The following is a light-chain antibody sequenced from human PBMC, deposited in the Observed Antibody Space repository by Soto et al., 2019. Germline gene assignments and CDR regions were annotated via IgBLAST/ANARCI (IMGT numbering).Light chain of an antibody. V-gene: IGKV1-39*01. Sequence: DIQMTQSPSSLSASVGDSVTISCRSSQNIDTFLKWYQQKAGEAPKLLIRSSTTLQDGVPSRFTGSGSGTEFALTIGSLQPEDFASYYCQQSHSAPTFGQGTKV. CDR1: QNIDTF. CDR3: QQSHSAPT. CDR2: SST. J-gene: IGKJ1*01.